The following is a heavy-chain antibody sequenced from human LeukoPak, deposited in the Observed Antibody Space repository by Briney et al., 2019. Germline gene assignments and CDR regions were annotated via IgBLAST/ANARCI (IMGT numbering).Heavy chain of an antibody. V-gene: IGHV4-30-4*07. Sequence: SETLSLTCVVSGGSISSGDYSWSWIRQPPGKGLEWIRYIYYSGSTYYNPSLKSRVTISVDTSKNQFSLKLSSVTAADTAVYYCARWTNTAVAAKEYYFDYWGQGTLVTVSS. CDR1: GGSISSGDYS. CDR2: IYYSGST. D-gene: IGHD6-19*01. CDR3: ARWTNTAVAAKEYYFDY. J-gene: IGHJ4*02.